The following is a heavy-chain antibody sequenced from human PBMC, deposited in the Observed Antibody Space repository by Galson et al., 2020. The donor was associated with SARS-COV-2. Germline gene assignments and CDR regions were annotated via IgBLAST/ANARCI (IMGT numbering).Heavy chain of an antibody. Sequence: SETLSLTCTVSGGSISSYYWSWIRQPPGKGLEWIGYIYYSGSTNYNPSLKSRVTISVDTSKNQFSLKLSSVTAADTAVYYCARVRYCSGGSCYSDSYYMDVWGKGTTVTVSS. D-gene: IGHD2-15*01. CDR3: ARVRYCSGGSCYSDSYYMDV. V-gene: IGHV4-59*01. J-gene: IGHJ6*03. CDR2: IYYSGST. CDR1: GGSISSYY.